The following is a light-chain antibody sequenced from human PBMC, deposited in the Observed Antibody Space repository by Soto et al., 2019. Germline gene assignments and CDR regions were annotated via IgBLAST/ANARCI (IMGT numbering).Light chain of an antibody. Sequence: DMPMTQSPSSLSASIGDRVNIXXRASESISRYLSWYQQKPGEAPKLXIYAASSLQSGVPSRFSGSGSGTDFTLTISSLQPEDFATYXXQQSYXTPWTFXQGTKVDIK. J-gene: IGKJ1*01. CDR1: ESISRY. CDR3: QQSYXTPWT. CDR2: AAS. V-gene: IGKV1-39*01.